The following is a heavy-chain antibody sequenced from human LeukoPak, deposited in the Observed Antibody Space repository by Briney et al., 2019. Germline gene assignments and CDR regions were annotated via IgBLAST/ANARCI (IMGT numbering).Heavy chain of an antibody. CDR3: ARYVPWRGAARPPLSDSSGYYLEDAFDI. D-gene: IGHD3-22*01. CDR2: IYYSGST. Sequence: PSETLSLTCTVSGGSISSYYWSWIRQPPGKGLEWIGYIYYSGSTNYNPSLKSRVTISVDTSKNQFSLKLSSVTAADTAVYYCARYVPWRGAARPPLSDSSGYYLEDAFDIWGQGTMVTVSS. CDR1: GGSISSYY. J-gene: IGHJ3*02. V-gene: IGHV4-59*12.